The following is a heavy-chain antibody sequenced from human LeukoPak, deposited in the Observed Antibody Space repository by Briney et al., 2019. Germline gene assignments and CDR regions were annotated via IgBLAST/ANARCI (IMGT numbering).Heavy chain of an antibody. V-gene: IGHV4-59*01. Sequence: SETLSLTCTVSRGSISNYYWNWIRQPPGKGLDGIGYIYYTGSTNYNPSLKSRVTMSVDTSKNQFSLNLKSVTPEDTAVYYCARNLIPEQLVLNFWGQGTLVTVSS. CDR2: IYYTGST. CDR3: ARNLIPEQLVLNF. J-gene: IGHJ4*02. D-gene: IGHD6-13*01. CDR1: RGSISNYY.